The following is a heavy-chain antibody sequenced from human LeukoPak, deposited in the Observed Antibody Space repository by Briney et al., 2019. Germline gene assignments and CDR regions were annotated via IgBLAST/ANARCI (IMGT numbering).Heavy chain of an antibody. CDR3: ARLSYDFWSGYSLDY. CDR1: GGSISSHY. J-gene: IGHJ4*02. D-gene: IGHD3-3*01. CDR2: IYYSGST. V-gene: IGHV4-59*11. Sequence: PSETLSLTCTVSGGSISSHYWSWIRQPPGKGLEWIGYIYYSGSTNYNPSLKSRVTISADTSKNQFSLKLSSVTAADTAVYYCARLSYDFWSGYSLDYWGQGTLVTVSS.